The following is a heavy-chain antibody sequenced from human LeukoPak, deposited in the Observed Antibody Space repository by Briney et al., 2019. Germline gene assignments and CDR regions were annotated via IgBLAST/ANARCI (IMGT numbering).Heavy chain of an antibody. J-gene: IGHJ4*02. CDR1: GFTFSSYA. CDR2: INGGGVNT. CDR3: AKDLYSNYGPADY. Sequence: GGSLRLSCAASGFTFSSYAMSWIRQAPGKGLEWVSTINGGGVNTHYADSVGGRFTISRDNSKNTLFLQMNSLRDEDTAVYYCAKDLYSNYGPADYWGQGNLVTVSS. V-gene: IGHV3-23*01. D-gene: IGHD4-11*01.